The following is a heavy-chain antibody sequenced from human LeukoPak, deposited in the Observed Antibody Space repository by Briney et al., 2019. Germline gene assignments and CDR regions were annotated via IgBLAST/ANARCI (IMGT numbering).Heavy chain of an antibody. V-gene: IGHV3-64D*06. CDR2: ISSNGGST. J-gene: IGHJ3*02. CDR3: VKGIAAAAGDAFDI. Sequence: GGSLRLSCSASGFTFSSYAMHWVRQAPGKGLEYVSAISSNGGSTYYADSVKGRFTISRDNSKNTLYLQMSSLRAEGTAVYYCVKGIAAAAGDAFDIWGQGTMVTVSS. D-gene: IGHD6-13*01. CDR1: GFTFSSYA.